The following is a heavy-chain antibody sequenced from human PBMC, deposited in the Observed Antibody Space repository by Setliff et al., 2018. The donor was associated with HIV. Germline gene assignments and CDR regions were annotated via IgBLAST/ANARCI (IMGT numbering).Heavy chain of an antibody. CDR1: GGSISSGDYY. CDR2: IYYSGST. J-gene: IGHJ5*02. V-gene: IGHV4-30-4*08. Sequence: PSETLSLTCTVSGGSISSGDYYWSWIRQPPGKGLEWIGYIYYSGSTHYNPSLKSRVTISVDTSKNQFSLKLSSVSAADTAVYYCARGDCIAVAGVGWFDPWGQGTLVTVSS. D-gene: IGHD6-19*01. CDR3: ARGDCIAVAGVGWFDP.